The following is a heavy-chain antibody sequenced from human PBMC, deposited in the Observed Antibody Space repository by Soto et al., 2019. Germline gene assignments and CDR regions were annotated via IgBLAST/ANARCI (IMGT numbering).Heavy chain of an antibody. CDR1: GYTFTSYD. Sequence: QVQLVQSGAEVKKPGASVKVSCKASGYTFTSYDINWVRQATGQGLEWMGWMNPNSGNTGYAQKFQGRVTMTRNTSISTAYMELSSLRSEDTAVYYCARGLISSSWYLIHAFDIWGQGTMVTVSS. CDR3: ARGLISSSWYLIHAFDI. J-gene: IGHJ3*02. V-gene: IGHV1-8*01. CDR2: MNPNSGNT. D-gene: IGHD6-13*01.